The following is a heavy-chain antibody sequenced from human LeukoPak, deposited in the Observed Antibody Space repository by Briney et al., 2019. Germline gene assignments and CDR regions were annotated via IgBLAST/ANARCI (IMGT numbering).Heavy chain of an antibody. CDR1: GFTFSSFA. J-gene: IGHJ6*03. CDR2: VSGSAGRT. V-gene: IGHV3-23*01. Sequence: GGSLRLSCAAPGFTFSSFAVTWVRQAPGKGLEWVSTVSGSAGRTDYADSVKGRFTISRDNLKNTLYLQMNGLRAEDTAVYYCAKNRGHCVDGVCHNYYYMDVWGRGTTVTVSS. CDR3: AKNRGHCVDGVCHNYYYMDV. D-gene: IGHD2-8*02.